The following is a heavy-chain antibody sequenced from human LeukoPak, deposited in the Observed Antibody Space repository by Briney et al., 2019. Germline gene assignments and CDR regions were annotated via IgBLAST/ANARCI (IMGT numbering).Heavy chain of an antibody. CDR2: IYHSGST. J-gene: IGHJ4*02. V-gene: IGHV4-30-2*01. D-gene: IGHD5-18*01. CDR3: ARGGYNYGVDY. CDR1: GGSISSGGYS. Sequence: KPSETLSLTCAVSGGSISSGGYSWSWIRQPPGKGLEWIGYIYHSGSTYYNPSLKSRVTISVDRPKNQFSLKLSSVTAADTAVYYCARGGYNYGVDYWGQGTLVTVSS.